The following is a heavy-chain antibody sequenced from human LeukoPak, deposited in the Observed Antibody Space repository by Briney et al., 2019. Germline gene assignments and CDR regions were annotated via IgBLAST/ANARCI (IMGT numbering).Heavy chain of an antibody. V-gene: IGHV3-66*01. Sequence: PGGSLRLSCAASGFTVSSKYMSWLRQAPGKGLEWVSVIYSGGSANYADSVKGRFTISRDNSKNTVYLQMNSLRAEDTAVYYCARESSGWLQLFDYWGQGTLVTVSS. J-gene: IGHJ4*02. CDR1: GFTVSSKY. D-gene: IGHD5-24*01. CDR3: ARESSGWLQLFDY. CDR2: IYSGGSA.